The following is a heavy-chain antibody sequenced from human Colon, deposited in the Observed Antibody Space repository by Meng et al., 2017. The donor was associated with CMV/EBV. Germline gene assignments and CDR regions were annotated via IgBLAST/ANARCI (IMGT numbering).Heavy chain of an antibody. CDR1: GFTFSNAW. CDR2: IKSKTDGGTT. J-gene: IGHJ4*02. Sequence: GESLKISCAASGFTFSNAWMSWVRQAPGKGLEWVGRIKSKTDGGTTDYAAPVKGRFTISRDNAKNSLYLQMNSLRAEDTAVYYCARDLTHYDSFDYWGQGTLVTVSS. CDR3: ARDLTHYDSFDY. D-gene: IGHD3-3*01. V-gene: IGHV3-15*01.